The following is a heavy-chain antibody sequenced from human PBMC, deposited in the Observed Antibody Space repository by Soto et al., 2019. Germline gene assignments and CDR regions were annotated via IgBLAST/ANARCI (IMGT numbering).Heavy chain of an antibody. CDR3: ARDSGSSSPNYYYYMDV. J-gene: IGHJ6*03. D-gene: IGHD6-6*01. V-gene: IGHV3-33*01. CDR1: GFTFSSYG. CDR2: IWYDGSNK. Sequence: GGSLRLSCAASGFTFSSYGMHWVRQAPGKGLEWVAVIWYDGSNKYYADSVKGRLTISRDNSKNTLYLQMNSLRAEDTAVYYCARDSGSSSPNYYYYMDVWGKGTTVTVSS.